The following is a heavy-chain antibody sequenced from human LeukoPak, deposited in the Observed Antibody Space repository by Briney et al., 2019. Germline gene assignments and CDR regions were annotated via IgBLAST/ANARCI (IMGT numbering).Heavy chain of an antibody. CDR1: GYTFTGYY. CDR3: ARDVDTVTPYYFDY. D-gene: IGHD4-4*01. J-gene: IGHJ4*02. V-gene: IGHV1-2*02. Sequence: GASVNVSCKASGYTFTGYYMHWVRQAPGQGLEWMGWINPNSGGTNYAQKFQGRVTMTRDTSISTAYMELSRLRSDDTAVYYCARDVDTVTPYYFDYWGQGTLVTVSS. CDR2: INPNSGGT.